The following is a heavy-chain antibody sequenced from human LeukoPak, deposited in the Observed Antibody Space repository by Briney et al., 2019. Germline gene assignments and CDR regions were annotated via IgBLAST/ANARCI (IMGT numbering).Heavy chain of an antibody. Sequence: SGTLSLTCAVSGGSISSSNWWSWVRQPPGKGLEWIGEIYHSGSTNYNPSLKSRVTISVDKSKNQFSLKLSPVTAADTAVYYCARVERITMVRGAKPDYYYGMDVWGQGTTVTVSS. J-gene: IGHJ6*02. D-gene: IGHD3-10*01. CDR2: IYHSGST. V-gene: IGHV4-4*02. CDR3: ARVERITMVRGAKPDYYYGMDV. CDR1: GGSISSSNW.